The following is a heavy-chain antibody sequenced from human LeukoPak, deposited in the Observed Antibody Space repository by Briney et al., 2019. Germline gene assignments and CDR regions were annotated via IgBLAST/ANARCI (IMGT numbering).Heavy chain of an antibody. J-gene: IGHJ4*02. V-gene: IGHV3-74*01. CDR2: IKSDGSST. Sequence: TGGSLRLSCAASGFTFSSYWMHWVRQAPGKGLVWVSRIKSDGSSTSYADSVKGRFTISRDNAKNTLYLQMNSLRAEDTAVYYCAKDSCGGDCYSFDYWGQGTLVTVSS. CDR1: GFTFSSYW. D-gene: IGHD2-21*02. CDR3: AKDSCGGDCYSFDY.